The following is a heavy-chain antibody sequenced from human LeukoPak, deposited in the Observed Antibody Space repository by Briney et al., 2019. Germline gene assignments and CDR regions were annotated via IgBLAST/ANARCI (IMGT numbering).Heavy chain of an antibody. CDR3: AKGLHSSSWNDPFDI. Sequence: PGGSLRLSCAASGFTFSSYAMHWVRQAPGKGLEWVAVISYDGSNKYYADSVKGRFTISRDNSKNTLYLQMNSLRTEDTAVYYCAKGLHSSSWNDPFDIWGQGTMVTVSS. V-gene: IGHV3-30*04. CDR1: GFTFSSYA. J-gene: IGHJ3*02. CDR2: ISYDGSNK. D-gene: IGHD6-13*01.